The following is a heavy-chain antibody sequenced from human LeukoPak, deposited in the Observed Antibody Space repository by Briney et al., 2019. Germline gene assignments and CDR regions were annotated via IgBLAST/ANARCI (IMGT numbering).Heavy chain of an antibody. D-gene: IGHD6-19*01. CDR2: IIPIPGIA. CDR3: ARVGSDWFMLDY. V-gene: IGHV1-69*04. CDR1: GGTFSSYV. Sequence: ASVKVSCKASGGTFSSYVISWLRQAPGQGLAWMGRIIPIPGIANYAQKFRGRLTITADKSTSTAYMELSSLRSEDTAVYYCARVGSDWFMLDYWGQGTLVTVSS. J-gene: IGHJ4*02.